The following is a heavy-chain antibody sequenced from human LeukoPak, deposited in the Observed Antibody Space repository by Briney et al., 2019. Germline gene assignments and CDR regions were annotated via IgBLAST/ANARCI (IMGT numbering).Heavy chain of an antibody. CDR3: ARGRSNFDS. J-gene: IGHJ4*02. V-gene: IGHV4-31*02. CDR2: IYYSGGT. CDR1: GASITSGGYY. Sequence: SLSLTCTVSGASITSGGYYWTWIRPHPGKGLEWIGYIYYSGGTYYNTSLESRVSMSLDTSKNQSSLSRSSVTAADTAVYYCARGRSNFDSWGQGTLVTVSS. D-gene: IGHD5/OR15-5a*01.